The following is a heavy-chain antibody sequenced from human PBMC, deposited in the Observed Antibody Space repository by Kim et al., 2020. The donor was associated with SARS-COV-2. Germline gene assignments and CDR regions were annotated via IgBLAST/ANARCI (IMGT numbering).Heavy chain of an antibody. Sequence: GESLKISCKGSGYSFTSYWIGWVRQMPGKGLEWMGIIYPGDSDTRYSPSFQGQVTISADKSISTAYLQWSSLKASDTAMYYCASPGGPDYCSSTSCPVRGMDVWGQGTTVTVSS. CDR3: ASPGGPDYCSSTSCPVRGMDV. D-gene: IGHD2-2*01. CDR2: IYPGDSDT. CDR1: GYSFTSYW. V-gene: IGHV5-51*01. J-gene: IGHJ6*02.